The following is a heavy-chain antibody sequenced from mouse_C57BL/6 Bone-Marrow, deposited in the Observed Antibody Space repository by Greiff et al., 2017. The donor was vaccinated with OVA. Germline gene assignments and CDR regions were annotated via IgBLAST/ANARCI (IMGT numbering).Heavy chain of an antibody. Sequence: QVQLKQSGPELVKPGASVKISCKASGYAFSSSWMNWVKQRPGKGLEWIGRIYPGDGDTNYNGKFKGKATLTADKSSSTAYMQLSSLTSEDSAVYFCSRWGPFTTVVACPFDYWGQGTTLTVSS. CDR2: IYPGDGDT. V-gene: IGHV1-82*01. CDR3: SRWGPFTTVVACPFDY. J-gene: IGHJ2*01. CDR1: GYAFSSSW. D-gene: IGHD1-1*01.